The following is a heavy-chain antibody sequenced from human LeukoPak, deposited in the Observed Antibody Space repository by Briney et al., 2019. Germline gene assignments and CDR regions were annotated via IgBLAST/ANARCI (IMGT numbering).Heavy chain of an antibody. CDR1: GFTFSNYA. CDR2: ISGSGGST. CDR3: AKQTRYDSPAGGRGFDY. V-gene: IGHV3-23*01. Sequence: GGSLRLSCAASGFTFSNYAMSWVRQAPGKGLEWVSAISGSGGSTYYADSVKGRFTISRDNSKNTLFLEMSSLRAEDTAVYYCAKQTRYDSPAGGRGFDYWGQGTLVTVSS. J-gene: IGHJ4*02. D-gene: IGHD3-22*01.